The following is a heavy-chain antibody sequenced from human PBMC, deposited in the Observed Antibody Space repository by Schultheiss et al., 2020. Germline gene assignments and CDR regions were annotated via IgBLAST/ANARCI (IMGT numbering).Heavy chain of an antibody. V-gene: IGHV3-23*01. CDR2: ISGSGGST. CDR3: TTVGGAPYYYYGMDV. CDR1: GGSISSSN. Sequence: ETLSLTCAVSGGSISSSNWWSWVRQPPGKGLEWVSAISGSGGSTYYADSVKGRFTISRDNAKNSLYLQMNSLKTEDTAVYYCTTVGGAPYYYYGMDVWGQGTTVTVSS. J-gene: IGHJ6*02. D-gene: IGHD2-21*01.